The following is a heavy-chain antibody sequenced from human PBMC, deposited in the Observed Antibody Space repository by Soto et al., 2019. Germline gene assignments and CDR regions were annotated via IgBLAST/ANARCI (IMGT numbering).Heavy chain of an antibody. CDR1: GDTFSFYT. CDR3: XXXXGSGYRAFYY. J-gene: IGHJ4*02. CDR2: INPIVSMS. Sequence: QVQLVQSGTEVKKPGSSVKVSCKASGDTFSFYTINWVRQAPGLGLEWVGRINPIVSMSNYAQKFQGRVSXXXXXXXXXXXXXXXXXXXXXXXXYXXXXXXGSGYRAFYYWCQGALVSVSS. D-gene: IGHD2-15*01. V-gene: IGHV1-69*02.